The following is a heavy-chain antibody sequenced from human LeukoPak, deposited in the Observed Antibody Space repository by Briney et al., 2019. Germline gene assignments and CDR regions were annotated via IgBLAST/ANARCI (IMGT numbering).Heavy chain of an antibody. CDR2: IYYSGNT. J-gene: IGHJ4*02. CDR1: GFTVSSNQ. D-gene: IGHD1-26*01. V-gene: IGHV4-39*01. CDR3: ARRTRLGATDY. Sequence: GSLRLSCVASGFTVSSNQITWIRQPPGKGLEWIGSIYYSGNTHYNPSLKSRVTISVDTSKNQFSLKLSSVTAADTAVYYCARRTRLGATDYWGQGTLVTVSS.